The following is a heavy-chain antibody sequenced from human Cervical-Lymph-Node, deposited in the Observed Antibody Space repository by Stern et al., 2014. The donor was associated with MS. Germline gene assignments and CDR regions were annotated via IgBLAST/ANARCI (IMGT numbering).Heavy chain of an antibody. Sequence: QVQLVQSGGAVAQPGRSLRLSCAASGFTFSSYGMHWVRQAPGKGLEWVTVISYDGNHKFYAASVKGRFPISRDNSKNSLHLQMNSVTPDDTAIYYCARDYEDTSMLFDHWGQGTLVTFSS. V-gene: IGHV3-30*03. CDR1: GFTFSSYG. J-gene: IGHJ4*02. D-gene: IGHD2-8*01. CDR3: ARDYEDTSMLFDH. CDR2: ISYDGNHK.